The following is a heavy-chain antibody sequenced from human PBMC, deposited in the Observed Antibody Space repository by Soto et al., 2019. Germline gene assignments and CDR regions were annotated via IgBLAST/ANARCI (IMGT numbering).Heavy chain of an antibody. D-gene: IGHD5-12*01. CDR3: ARVEGISGDDKVYYYYMDV. CDR1: GFSFSAYA. CDR2: LVGSGGGI. Sequence: GGSLRLSCAASGFSFSAYAMSWVRQAPGKGLQWVSGLVGSGGGIQYADSVRGRFTVSRDNSKNTLYLQMNGLRAEDTAVYYCARVEGISGDDKVYYYYMDVWGKGSTVTVAS. V-gene: IGHV3-23*01. J-gene: IGHJ6*03.